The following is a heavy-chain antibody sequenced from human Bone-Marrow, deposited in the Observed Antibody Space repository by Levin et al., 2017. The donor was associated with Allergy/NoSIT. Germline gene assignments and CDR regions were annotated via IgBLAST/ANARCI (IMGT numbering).Heavy chain of an antibody. V-gene: IGHV1-18*01. CDR2: ISGYTSNT. Sequence: ASVKVSCRVSGYNFKSYGISWVRQAPGQGLEWMGWISGYTSNTDYAEKFQGRVIMTTDTSTSTAYMELRSLRSDDTAVYYCARARANYGAGSFPLDYWGQGTLISVSS. J-gene: IGHJ4*02. D-gene: IGHD3-10*01. CDR1: GYNFKSYG. CDR3: ARARANYGAGSFPLDY.